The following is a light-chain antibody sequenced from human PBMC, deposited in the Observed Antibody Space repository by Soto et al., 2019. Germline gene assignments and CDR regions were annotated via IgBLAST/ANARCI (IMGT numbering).Light chain of an antibody. CDR3: TSYAGGNILV. J-gene: IGLJ2*01. Sequence: QSVLTQPPSASGSPGQSVTISCTGTSSDIGSYNFVSWYQQHPGKAPKVMLYEVRKRPSGVPDRFSGSKSGNTASLTVSGPQADDEAGYYCTSYAGGNILVFGGGTKLTVL. CDR2: EVR. CDR1: SSDIGSYNF. V-gene: IGLV2-8*01.